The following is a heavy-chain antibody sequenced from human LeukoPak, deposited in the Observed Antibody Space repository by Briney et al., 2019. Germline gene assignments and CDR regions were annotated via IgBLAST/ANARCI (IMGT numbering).Heavy chain of an antibody. J-gene: IGHJ4*02. CDR3: ARDLGSLIVFDY. CDR1: GYTFTGYY. D-gene: IGHD3-22*01. V-gene: IGHV1-2*02. Sequence: ASVKVSCKASGYTFTGYYMHWVRQAPGQGLEWMGWINPNSGGTNYAQKFQGRVTMTRDTSISTAYMELSRLRSDDTAVYYCARDLGSLIVFDYWGQGPLVTVSS. CDR2: INPNSGGT.